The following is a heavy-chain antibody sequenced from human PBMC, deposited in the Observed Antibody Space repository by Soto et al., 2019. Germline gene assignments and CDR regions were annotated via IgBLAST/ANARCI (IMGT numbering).Heavy chain of an antibody. Sequence: QVQLVESGGGVVQPGRSLRLSCAASESTFSRHAMHWVRQAPGKGLDWVALISYDGSYKYYADSVKGRFTISRDNSKNTLYLQMNSMRPEDTAVYYWARVVGTAVVQPQDSWGQGTLVTVSS. CDR2: ISYDGSYK. CDR1: ESTFSRHA. J-gene: IGHJ4*02. CDR3: ARVVGTAVVQPQDS. V-gene: IGHV3-30-3*01. D-gene: IGHD5-18*01.